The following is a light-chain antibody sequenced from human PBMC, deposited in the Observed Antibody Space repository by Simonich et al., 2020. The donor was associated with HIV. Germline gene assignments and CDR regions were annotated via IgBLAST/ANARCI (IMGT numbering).Light chain of an antibody. CDR3: SSYTSSSTVV. CDR2: AVS. CDR1: SSDVGGYNY. J-gene: IGLJ2*01. Sequence: QSALTQPASVSGSPGQSITISCTGTSSDVGGYNYVSWYQQHPGKAPKLMIYAVSPRPSGVSNRFSGSKSGNTASLTISGLQPEDEADYYCSSYTSSSTVVFGGGTKLTVL. V-gene: IGLV2-14*01.